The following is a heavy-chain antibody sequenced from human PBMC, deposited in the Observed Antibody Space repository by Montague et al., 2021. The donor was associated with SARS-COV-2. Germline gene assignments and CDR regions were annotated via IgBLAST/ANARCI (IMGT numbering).Heavy chain of an antibody. Sequence: SLRLSCSASGFIFSNYAMSWVRQAPGKGLEWVSVIYSGGSSTYYXDSVKGRFTISRDNSKNTLYLQMNSLRAEDTAVYYCAKDPYYDFWSGYYFDYWGQGTLVTVSS. CDR1: GFIFSNYA. D-gene: IGHD3-3*01. V-gene: IGHV3-23*03. CDR2: IYSGGSST. CDR3: AKDPYYDFWSGYYFDY. J-gene: IGHJ4*02.